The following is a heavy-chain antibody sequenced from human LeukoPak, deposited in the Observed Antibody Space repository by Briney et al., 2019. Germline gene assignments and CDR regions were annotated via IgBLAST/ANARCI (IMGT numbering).Heavy chain of an antibody. CDR3: ARDLRRYYDSSGYTN. J-gene: IGHJ4*02. V-gene: IGHV3-53*01. CDR1: GFTVSSNY. Sequence: GGSLRLSCAASGFTVSSNYMSWVRQAPGKGLEWVSVIYSGGSTYYADSVKGRFTISRDNSKSTLYIQMNSLRAEDTAVYYCARDLRRYYDSSGYTNWGQGTLVTVSS. D-gene: IGHD3-22*01. CDR2: IYSGGST.